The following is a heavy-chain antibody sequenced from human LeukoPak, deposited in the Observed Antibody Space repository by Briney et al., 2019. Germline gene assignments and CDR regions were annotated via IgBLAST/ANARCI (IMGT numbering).Heavy chain of an antibody. D-gene: IGHD3-10*01. CDR1: GFTFSSYS. J-gene: IGHJ4*02. V-gene: IGHV3-21*01. CDR3: ARGPFMVRGVIYFDY. CDR2: ISSSSSYI. Sequence: GGSLRLSCAASGFTFSSYSMNWGRQAPGKGLEWGSSISSSSSYIYYADSVKGRFTISRDNAKNSLYLQMNSLRAEDTAVYYCARGPFMVRGVIYFDYWGQGTLVTVSS.